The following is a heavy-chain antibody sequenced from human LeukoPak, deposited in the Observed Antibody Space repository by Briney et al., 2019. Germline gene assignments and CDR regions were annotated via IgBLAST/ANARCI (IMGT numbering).Heavy chain of an antibody. CDR2: ISSSGATK. CDR3: ARGGQWRIFDC. J-gene: IGHJ4*02. Sequence: PGGSLRLSCAASGFAFSSYEMKWVRQAPGKGLEWVSYISSSGATKYYADSVKGRFTMSRDNVKNSQFLQMNSLRAEDTAVYYCARGGQWRIFDCWGQGTLVTVSS. D-gene: IGHD6-19*01. V-gene: IGHV3-48*03. CDR1: GFAFSSYE.